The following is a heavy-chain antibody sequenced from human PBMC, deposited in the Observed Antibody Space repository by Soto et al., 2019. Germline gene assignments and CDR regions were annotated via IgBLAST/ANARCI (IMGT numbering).Heavy chain of an antibody. J-gene: IGHJ3*02. CDR3: AKDARGAFDI. V-gene: IGHV3-30*18. CDR1: GFTFSSYA. Sequence: GGSLRLSCAASGFTFSSYAMSWVRQAPGKGLEWVAVISYDGSNKYYADSVKGRFTISRDNSKNTLYLQMNSLRAEDTAVYYCAKDARGAFDIWGQGTMVTVSS. CDR2: ISYDGSNK.